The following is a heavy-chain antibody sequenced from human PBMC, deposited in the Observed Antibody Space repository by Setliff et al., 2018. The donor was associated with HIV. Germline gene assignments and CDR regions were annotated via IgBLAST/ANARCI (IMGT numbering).Heavy chain of an antibody. V-gene: IGHV1-46*01. CDR1: GYILTSHY. J-gene: IGHJ4*02. Sequence: ASVKVSCKASGYILTSHYMHWVRQAPGQGLEWMGIINPSVGSTSYAQKFQGRVTMTRDTSTSTVYMELGSLRSADTAVYFCATSLSRSLDDFDHWGQGTLVTVSS. CDR3: ATSLSRSLDDFDH. CDR2: INPSVGST.